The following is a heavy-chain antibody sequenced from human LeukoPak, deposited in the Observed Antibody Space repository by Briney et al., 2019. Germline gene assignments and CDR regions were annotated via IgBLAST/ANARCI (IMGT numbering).Heavy chain of an antibody. CDR2: ISYDGSNK. CDR3: ARAHGWLRYYFGY. D-gene: IGHD5-12*01. CDR1: GFTFSRHG. V-gene: IGHV3-30*03. Sequence: GGSLRLSCAPSGFTFSRHGMHWVRQAPGKGLEWVAVISYDGSNKYYADSVKGRFTISRDNSKNTLYLQMNSLRAEDTAVYYCARAHGWLRYYFGYWGQGTLVTVSS. J-gene: IGHJ4*02.